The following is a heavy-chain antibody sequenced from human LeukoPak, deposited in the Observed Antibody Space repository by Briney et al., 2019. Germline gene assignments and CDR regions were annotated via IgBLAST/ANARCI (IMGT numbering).Heavy chain of an antibody. CDR1: GFTFSSYA. CDR3: AKSSYYDSSGYYREYYFDH. J-gene: IGHJ4*02. V-gene: IGHV3-23*01. Sequence: AGGSLRLSCAASGFTFSSYAMNWVRQAPGKGLEWVSTISGSGGSTYYADSVKGRFTISRDNSKNTLYLQMNSLRAEDTAVYYCAKSSYYDSSGYYREYYFDHWGQGTLVTVSS. CDR2: ISGSGGST. D-gene: IGHD3-22*01.